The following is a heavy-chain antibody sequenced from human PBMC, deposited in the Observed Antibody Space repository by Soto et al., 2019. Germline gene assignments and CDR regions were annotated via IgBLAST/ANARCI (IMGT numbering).Heavy chain of an antibody. J-gene: IGHJ6*02. D-gene: IGHD2-2*01. CDR2: ISYDGSNK. Sequence: QVQLVESGGGVVQPGRSLRLSCAASGFTFSSYGMHWVRQAPGKGLEWVAVISYDGSNKYYADSVKGRFTISRDNSKKTLYLQMNSLRAEDTAVYYCAKDSNYCSSTSCYDLAVYYYYYYGMDVWGQGTTVTVSS. CDR3: AKDSNYCSSTSCYDLAVYYYYYYGMDV. V-gene: IGHV3-30*18. CDR1: GFTFSSYG.